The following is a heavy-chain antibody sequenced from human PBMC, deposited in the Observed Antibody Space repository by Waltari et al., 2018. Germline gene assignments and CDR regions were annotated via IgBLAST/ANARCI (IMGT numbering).Heavy chain of an antibody. Sequence: QVQLVQSGAEVKKPGASVKVSCKASGYTFTSYYMHWVRQAPGQGLEWMGIINPSGGSTSYAQKFQGKGTMTRDTSTSTFYMELSSLRSEDTVVYDWARTSYGDYGDYWGQGTLVTVSS. CDR2: INPSGGST. CDR1: GYTFTSYY. D-gene: IGHD4-17*01. J-gene: IGHJ4*02. V-gene: IGHV1-46*01. CDR3: ARTSYGDYGDY.